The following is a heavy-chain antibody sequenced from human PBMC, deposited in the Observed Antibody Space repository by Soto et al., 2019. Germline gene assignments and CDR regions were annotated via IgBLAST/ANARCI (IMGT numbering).Heavy chain of an antibody. CDR2: IIPIFGTA. V-gene: IGHV1-69*01. Sequence: QVQLVQSGAEVKKPGSSVKVSCKASGGTFSSYAISWVRQAPGQGLEWMGGIIPIFGTANYAQKFQGRVTITADDSTSAAYMELSCLRSEDTAVYYCARRYYDSSGYFGYSSFDPWGQGTLVTVSS. CDR1: GGTFSSYA. CDR3: ARRYYDSSGYFGYSSFDP. D-gene: IGHD3-22*01. J-gene: IGHJ5*02.